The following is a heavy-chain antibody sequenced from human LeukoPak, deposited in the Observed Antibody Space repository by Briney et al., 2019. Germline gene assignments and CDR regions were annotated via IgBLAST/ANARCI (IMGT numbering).Heavy chain of an antibody. CDR1: GYTFTSYA. J-gene: IGHJ3*02. D-gene: IGHD6-13*01. Sequence: ASVKVSCKASGYTFTSYAMHWVRQAPGQRLEWMGWINAGNGNTKYSQKFQGRVTITRDTSASTAYMELSSLRSEDTAVYYCARTLIIAAAEGGEDAFDIWGQGTMVTVSS. V-gene: IGHV1-3*01. CDR3: ARTLIIAAAEGGEDAFDI. CDR2: INAGNGNT.